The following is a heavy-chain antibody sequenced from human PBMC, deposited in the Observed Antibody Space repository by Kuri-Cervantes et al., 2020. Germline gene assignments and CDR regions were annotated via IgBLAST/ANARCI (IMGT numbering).Heavy chain of an antibody. CDR1: GFTFDDHG. Sequence: GESLKISCAASGFTFDDHGMSWVRQVPGKGLEWVSHINSDGGIINYVGSVQGRFTISRDNAENTLHLQMNSLRSEDTAVYYCARYDDGRYLWGQGTMVTVSS. CDR3: ARYDDGRYL. CDR2: INSDGGII. J-gene: IGHJ3*01. D-gene: IGHD1-26*01. V-gene: IGHV3-20*04.